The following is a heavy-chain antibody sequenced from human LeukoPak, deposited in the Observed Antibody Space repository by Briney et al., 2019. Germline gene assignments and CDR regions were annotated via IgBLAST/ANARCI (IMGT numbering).Heavy chain of an antibody. J-gene: IGHJ4*02. D-gene: IGHD2-15*01. CDR3: ARDGVVAPRSRDY. V-gene: IGHV1-18*01. CDR2: ISGNNENT. CDR1: GYTFTSYG. Sequence: GASVKVSCKASGYTFTSYGMNWMRQAPGQGLEWMGRISGNNENTKYAQKFQGRVTMTTDTSTSTAYMELRSLRSYDTAVYYCARDGVVAPRSRDYWGQGTLVTVSS.